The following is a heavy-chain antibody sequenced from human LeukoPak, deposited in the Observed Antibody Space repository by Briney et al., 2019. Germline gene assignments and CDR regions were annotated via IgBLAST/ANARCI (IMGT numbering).Heavy chain of an antibody. CDR2: ISSSSSTI. Sequence: SGGSLRLSCAASGFTFSSYSMNWVRQAPGKGLEWVSYISSSSSTINYADSVKGRFTISRDNAENSLYLQMNSLRAEDTAVYYCARAGSNYYYYMDVWGKGTTVTVSS. CDR1: GFTFSSYS. J-gene: IGHJ6*03. V-gene: IGHV3-48*04. CDR3: ARAGSNYYYYMDV.